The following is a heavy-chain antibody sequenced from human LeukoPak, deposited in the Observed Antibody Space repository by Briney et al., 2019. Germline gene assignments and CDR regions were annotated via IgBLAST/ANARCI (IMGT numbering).Heavy chain of an antibody. J-gene: IGHJ5*02. CDR3: ARDRSTIFGVVIMEGPWFDP. CDR1: GGSISSSSYY. D-gene: IGHD3-3*01. V-gene: IGHV4-39*07. CDR2: IYYSGST. Sequence: PSETLSLTCTVSGGSISSSSYYWGWIRQPPGKGLEWIGSIYYSGSTYYNPSLKSRVTISVDTSKNQFSLKLSSVTAADTAVYYCARDRSTIFGVVIMEGPWFDPWGQGTLVTVSS.